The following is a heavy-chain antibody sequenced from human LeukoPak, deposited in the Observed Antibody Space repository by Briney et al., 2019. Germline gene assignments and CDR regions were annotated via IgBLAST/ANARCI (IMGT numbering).Heavy chain of an antibody. CDR1: GYTVTSYY. Sequence: ASVKVSCKAPGYTVTSYYMHWVRQAPGQGLEWMAILNPSGGSSNYAQKFQGRVTITRDTSASTAYMELSSLRSEDTAVYYCASAGTGLDYWGQGTLVTVSS. CDR2: LNPSGGSS. CDR3: ASAGTGLDY. J-gene: IGHJ4*02. D-gene: IGHD6-13*01. V-gene: IGHV1-46*01.